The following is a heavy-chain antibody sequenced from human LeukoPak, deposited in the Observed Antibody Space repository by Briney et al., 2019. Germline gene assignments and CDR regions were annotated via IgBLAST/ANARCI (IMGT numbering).Heavy chain of an antibody. Sequence: PSETLSLTCTVSGGSFSTYYWSWIRQPPGKGLEWIGYIYHSGSTNYNPSLKSRVTISVDTSKNQFSLKLSSVTAADTAVYYCARTSNYYYDSSGGYYFDYWGQGTLVTVSS. CDR1: GGSFSTYY. J-gene: IGHJ4*02. CDR3: ARTSNYYYDSSGGYYFDY. CDR2: IYHSGST. D-gene: IGHD3-22*01. V-gene: IGHV4-59*08.